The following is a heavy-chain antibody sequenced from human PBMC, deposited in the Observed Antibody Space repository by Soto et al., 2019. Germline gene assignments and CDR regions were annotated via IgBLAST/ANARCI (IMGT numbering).Heavy chain of an antibody. D-gene: IGHD1-26*01. V-gene: IGHV2-5*01. Sequence: QITLKESGPTLVKPTQTLTVTCTFSWFSLSTSGAGVGWIRQSPGKAPEWLALISWKDEKRYNPGLKSRLTITKETAKNQVVLTMTDLDPVDTATYFCAHRYGGNYYRWYFDSWGQGTLVTVSS. CDR3: AHRYGGNYYRWYFDS. J-gene: IGHJ4*02. CDR1: WFSLSTSGAG. CDR2: ISWKDEK.